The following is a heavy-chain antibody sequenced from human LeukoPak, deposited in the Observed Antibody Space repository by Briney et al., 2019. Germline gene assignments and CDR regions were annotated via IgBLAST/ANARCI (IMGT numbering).Heavy chain of an antibody. D-gene: IGHD3-10*01. CDR1: GYTFTSYY. V-gene: IGHV1-69*13. Sequence: ASVKVSCKASGYTFTSYYMHWVRQAPGQGLEWMGGIIPIFGTANYAQKFQGRVTITADESTSTAYMELSSLRSEDTAVYYCARDTGDGENWFDPWGQGTLVTVSS. CDR3: ARDTGDGENWFDP. CDR2: IIPIFGTA. J-gene: IGHJ5*02.